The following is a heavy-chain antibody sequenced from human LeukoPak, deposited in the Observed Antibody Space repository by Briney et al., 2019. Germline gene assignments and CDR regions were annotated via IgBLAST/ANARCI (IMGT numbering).Heavy chain of an antibody. CDR2: IKQDGSEK. Sequence: GGSLRLSCAASGFTFSSYWMSWVRQAPGKGLEWVANIKQDGSEKYYVDSVKGRFTISRDNAKNSLYLQMNSLSAEDTAVYYCAREYCTNGVCYTRRHYYYYGMDVWGQGTTVTVSS. CDR3: AREYCTNGVCYTRRHYYYYGMDV. J-gene: IGHJ6*02. V-gene: IGHV3-7*01. D-gene: IGHD2-8*01. CDR1: GFTFSSYW.